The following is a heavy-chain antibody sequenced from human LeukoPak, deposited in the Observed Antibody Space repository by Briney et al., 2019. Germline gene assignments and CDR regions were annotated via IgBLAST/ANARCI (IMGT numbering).Heavy chain of an antibody. CDR3: ATMVHSEQRLIPFDY. J-gene: IGHJ4*02. CDR2: ISGSGGST. CDR1: RVTSRDLA. Sequence: PGGSLRLSCAASRVTSRDLAMTSGSQAPGQGLEWVSTISGSGGSTYYADSVEGRFTISRDNSKNTLYLQMNSLRAEDTAVYYCATMVHSEQRLIPFDYWGQGTLVTVSS. V-gene: IGHV3-23*01. D-gene: IGHD6-25*01.